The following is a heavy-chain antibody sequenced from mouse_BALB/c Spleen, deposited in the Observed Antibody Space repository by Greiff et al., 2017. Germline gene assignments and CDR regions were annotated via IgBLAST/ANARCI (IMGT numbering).Heavy chain of an antibody. Sequence: EVKLVESGPELVKPGASVKISCKASGYTFTDYNMPWVKQSHGKSLEWIGYIYPYNGGTGYNQKFKSKATLTVDNSSSTAYMELRSLTSEDSAVYYCARDYYGSSYLAWFAYWGQGTLVTVSA. CDR1: GYTFTDYN. V-gene: IGHV1S29*02. J-gene: IGHJ3*01. CDR3: ARDYYGSSYLAWFAY. D-gene: IGHD1-1*01. CDR2: IYPYNGGT.